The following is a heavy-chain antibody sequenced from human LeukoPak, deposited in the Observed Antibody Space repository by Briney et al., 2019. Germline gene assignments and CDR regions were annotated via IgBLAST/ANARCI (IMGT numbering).Heavy chain of an antibody. CDR3: ARGIGSQLRSGWFDP. D-gene: IGHD3-3*01. CDR2: IYSGGNT. J-gene: IGHJ5*02. CDR1: GFTFSTFW. V-gene: IGHV3-66*01. Sequence: PGGSLRLSCAASGFTFSTFWMTWVRQAPGKGLEWVSVIYSGGNTYYADSVEGRFTISRDNSKNTLYLQMNSLRAEDTAVYYCARGIGSQLRSGWFDPWGQGTLVTVSS.